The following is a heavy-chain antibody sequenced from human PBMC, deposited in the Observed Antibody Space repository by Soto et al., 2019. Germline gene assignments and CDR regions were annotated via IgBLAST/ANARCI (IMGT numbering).Heavy chain of an antibody. Sequence: EAQLLESGGSLVQPGGSLRLSCAASGFSFSSYAMNWVRQAPGKGLEWVSIISGAGDRTYYADSVKGRFTISRDNSKNTLYLQMNRLRAEDTAVYHCAKATRGPLSSRRSDANHFNTWGKGTLVTVSS. J-gene: IGHJ4*02. CDR3: AKATRGPLSSRRSDANHFNT. CDR1: GFSFSSYA. CDR2: ISGAGDRT. V-gene: IGHV3-23*01. D-gene: IGHD6-13*01.